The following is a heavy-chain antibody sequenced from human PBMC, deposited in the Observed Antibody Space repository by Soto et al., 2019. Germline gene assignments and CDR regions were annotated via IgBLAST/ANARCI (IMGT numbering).Heavy chain of an antibody. CDR3: AKNGQPPYYYYVMDV. V-gene: IGHV1-18*01. CDR1: GYTFSRYG. D-gene: IGHD2-8*01. J-gene: IGHJ6*02. CDR2: ISGYNGDT. Sequence: QGQLVQSGPEAKKPGASVKVSCKASGYTFSRYGISWVRQAPGQGLEWMGWISGYNGDTKYAQKVQGRVTITIDTSKYTANMELRSLTSDDTAIYYCAKNGQPPYYYYVMDVWGQGTTVTVSS.